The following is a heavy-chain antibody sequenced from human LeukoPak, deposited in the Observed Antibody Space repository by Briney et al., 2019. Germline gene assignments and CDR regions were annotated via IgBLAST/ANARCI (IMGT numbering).Heavy chain of an antibody. CDR3: ARDPRGYSYGYGLSS. CDR2: SNHSGST. CDR1: LGAFSGYY. D-gene: IGHD5-18*01. J-gene: IGHJ4*02. Sequence: VDLGAFSGYYKSWIRQPPGKGLECIVESNHSGSTNYNPSLKSRVTISVDPSKNQLSLKLSSVTAADTAVYYCARDPRGYSYGYGLSSWGQGTLVTVSS. V-gene: IGHV4-34*01.